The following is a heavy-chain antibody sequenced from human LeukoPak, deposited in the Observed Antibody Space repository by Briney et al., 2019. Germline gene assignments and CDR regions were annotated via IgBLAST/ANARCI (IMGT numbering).Heavy chain of an antibody. CDR2: IIPIFGIA. V-gene: IGHV1-69*01. Sequence: SVKVSCKASGGTFSSYAISWVRQAPGQGLEWMGGIIPIFGIANYAQKFQGRVTITADESTSTAYMELSSLRSEDTAVYYCARDSGSYSVQYFQHWGQGTLVTVSS. D-gene: IGHD1-26*01. CDR1: GGTFSSYA. CDR3: ARDSGSYSVQYFQH. J-gene: IGHJ1*01.